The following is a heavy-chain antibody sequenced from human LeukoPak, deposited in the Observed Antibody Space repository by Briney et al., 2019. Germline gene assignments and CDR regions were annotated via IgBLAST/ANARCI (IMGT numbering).Heavy chain of an antibody. CDR1: GGSVSSISHF. Sequence: SETLSLTCGVSGGSVSSISHFWGWIRQPPGKGLQWIGSIYYSGSAYYNPSLQSRVAISVDTSRNQFSLKLTSVTAADTAVYYCARRPSWPSTSAFDIWGRGTMVTVSP. J-gene: IGHJ3*02. CDR2: IYYSGSA. CDR3: ARRPSWPSTSAFDI. D-gene: IGHD2-2*01. V-gene: IGHV4-39*01.